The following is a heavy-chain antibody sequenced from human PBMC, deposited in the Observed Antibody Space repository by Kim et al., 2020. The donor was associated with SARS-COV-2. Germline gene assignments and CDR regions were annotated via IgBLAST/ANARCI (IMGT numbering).Heavy chain of an antibody. Sequence: SETLSLTCTVSGGSISSSSYYWGWIRQPPGKGLEWIGSIYYSGSTYYNPSLKSRVTISVDTSKNQFSLKLSSVTAADTAVYYCARELPGGYCSSTSCYLADAFDIWGQGTMVTVSS. J-gene: IGHJ3*02. V-gene: IGHV4-39*07. D-gene: IGHD2-2*03. CDR3: ARELPGGYCSSTSCYLADAFDI. CDR2: IYYSGST. CDR1: GGSISSSSYY.